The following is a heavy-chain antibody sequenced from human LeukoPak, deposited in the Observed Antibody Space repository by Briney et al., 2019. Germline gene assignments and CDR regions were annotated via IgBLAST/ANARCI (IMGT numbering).Heavy chain of an antibody. Sequence: GGSLRLSCAASGFTFSGSAMHWVRQASGKGLEWVGRIRSKANSYATAYAASVKGRFTISRDDSKNTAYLQMNSLKTEDTAVYYCTAEVLRYFDWLTHYYYYYIDVWGKGTTVTVSS. J-gene: IGHJ6*03. D-gene: IGHD3-9*01. CDR1: GFTFSGSA. CDR2: IRSKANSYAT. CDR3: TAEVLRYFDWLTHYYYYYIDV. V-gene: IGHV3-73*01.